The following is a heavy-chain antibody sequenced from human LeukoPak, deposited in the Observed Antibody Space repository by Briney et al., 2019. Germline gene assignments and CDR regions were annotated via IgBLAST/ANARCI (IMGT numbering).Heavy chain of an antibody. J-gene: IGHJ3*02. V-gene: IGHV3-23*01. CDR1: GFTFSSYA. CDR2: ITSSGGTM. Sequence: PGGSLRLSCAASGFTFSSYAISWVRQAPGKGLEWVSTITSSGGTMFYAASVKGRFTVSRDNPKNTLYPQMNSLRAEDTAVYYCARYYYYDSSGYYSGAFDIWGQGTMVTVSS. CDR3: ARYYYYDSSGYYSGAFDI. D-gene: IGHD3-22*01.